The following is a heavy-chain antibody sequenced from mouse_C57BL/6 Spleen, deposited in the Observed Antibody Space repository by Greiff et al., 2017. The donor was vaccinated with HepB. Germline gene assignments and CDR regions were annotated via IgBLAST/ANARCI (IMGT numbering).Heavy chain of an antibody. CDR3: ATSIYYYGSTYFDV. D-gene: IGHD1-1*01. CDR2: IWRGGST. CDR1: GFSLTSYG. J-gene: IGHJ1*03. V-gene: IGHV2-5*01. Sequence: VQLVESGPGLVQPSQSLSITCTVSGFSLTSYGVHWVRQSPGKGLEWLGVIWRGGSTDYNAAFMSRLSITKDNSKSQVFFKMNSLQADDTAIYYCATSIYYYGSTYFDVWGTGTTVTVSS.